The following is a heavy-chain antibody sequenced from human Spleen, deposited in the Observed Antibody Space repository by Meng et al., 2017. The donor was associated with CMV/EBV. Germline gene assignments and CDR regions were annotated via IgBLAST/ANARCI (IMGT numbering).Heavy chain of an antibody. D-gene: IGHD2-2*01. CDR2: ITPNTGGT. V-gene: IGHV1-2*06. Sequence: YYIHWRRQAPGQGLEWMGRITPNTGGTNYAQKFQGRVTMTRDTSTSTAYMEMNRLRSDDTARYYCVRGVGRGAYCSGTTCSISYGDHWGQGTLVTVSS. J-gene: IGHJ4*02. CDR3: VRGVGRGAYCSGTTCSISYGDH. CDR1: YY.